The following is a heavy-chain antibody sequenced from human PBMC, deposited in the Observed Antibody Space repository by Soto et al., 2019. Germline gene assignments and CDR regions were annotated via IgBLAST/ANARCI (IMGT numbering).Heavy chain of an antibody. CDR3: ARRYSSGWYDY. CDR1: GYTFSSYG. D-gene: IGHD6-19*01. Sequence: AAGNVSCDETGYTFSSYGISWVRQAPGQGLEWMGWISAYNGNTNYAQKLQGRVTMTTDTSTSTAYMELRSLRSDDTAVYYCARRYSSGWYDYWGQGTLVPVSS. CDR2: ISAYNGNT. V-gene: IGHV1-18*01. J-gene: IGHJ4*02.